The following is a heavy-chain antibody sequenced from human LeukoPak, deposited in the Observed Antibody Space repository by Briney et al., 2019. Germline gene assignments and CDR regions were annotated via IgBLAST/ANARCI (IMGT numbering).Heavy chain of an antibody. CDR3: ARLLMGIAAINNWFDP. CDR2: IIPILGIA. CDR1: GGTFSSYT. J-gene: IGHJ5*02. D-gene: IGHD2-15*01. V-gene: IGHV1-69*02. Sequence: GASVKVSCKASGGTFSSYTISWVRQAPGQGLEWMGRIIPILGIANYARKFQGRVTITADKSTSTAYMELSSLRSEDTAVYYCARLLMGIAAINNWFDPWGQGTLVTVSS.